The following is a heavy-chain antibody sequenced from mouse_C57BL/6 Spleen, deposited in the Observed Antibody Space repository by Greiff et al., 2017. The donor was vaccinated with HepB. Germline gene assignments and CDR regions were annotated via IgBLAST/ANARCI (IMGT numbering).Heavy chain of an antibody. CDR1: GYTFTDYN. CDR2: INPNNGGT. J-gene: IGHJ4*01. CDR3: ARDSNYAYYYAMDY. D-gene: IGHD2-5*01. V-gene: IGHV1-18*01. Sequence: EVKLVESGPELVKPGASVKIPCKASGYTFTDYNMDWVKQSHGKSLEWIGDINPNNGGTIYNQKFKGKATLTVDKSSSTAYMELRSLTSEDTAVYYCARDSNYAYYYAMDYWGQGTSVTVSS.